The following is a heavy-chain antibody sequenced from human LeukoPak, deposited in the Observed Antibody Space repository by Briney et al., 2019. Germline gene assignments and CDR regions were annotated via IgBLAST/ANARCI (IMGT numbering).Heavy chain of an antibody. J-gene: IGHJ5*02. D-gene: IGHD3-22*01. V-gene: IGHV5-51*01. CDR3: ARRLDDYDSSGYAPSVNWFDP. Sequence: GESLQISCKGSGYSFTSYWIGWVRQMPGKGLEWMGIIYPGDSDTRYSPSFQGQVTISADKSISTAYLQWSSLKASDTAMYCCARRLDDYDSSGYAPSVNWFDPWGQGTLVTVSS. CDR1: GYSFTSYW. CDR2: IYPGDSDT.